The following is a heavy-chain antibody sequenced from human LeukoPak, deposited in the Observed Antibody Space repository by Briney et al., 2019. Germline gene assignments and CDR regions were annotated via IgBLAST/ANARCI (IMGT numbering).Heavy chain of an antibody. D-gene: IGHD3-16*01. V-gene: IGHV3-23*01. CDR3: AKGLLRLRDHYFDY. CDR2: ISGSGGST. J-gene: IGHJ4*02. CDR1: GFTFSSYA. Sequence: GGSLRLSCAASGFTFSSYAMSWVRQAPGKGLEWVSAISGSGGSTYYADSEKGRFTISRDNSKNTLYLQMNSLRAEDTAVYYCAKGLLRLRDHYFDYWGQGTLVTVSS.